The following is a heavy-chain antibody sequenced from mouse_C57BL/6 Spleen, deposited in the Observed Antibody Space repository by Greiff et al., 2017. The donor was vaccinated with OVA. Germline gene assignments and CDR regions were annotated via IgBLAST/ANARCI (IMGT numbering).Heavy chain of an antibody. CDR1: GYTFTSYW. Sequence: QVQLQQPGPELVKPGASVKLSCKASGYTFTSYWMHWVKQRPGPGLEWIGNINPSNGGTNYNEKFKSKATLTVDKSSSTAYMPLSSLTSEDSAVYYCAKEEYDYDQAMDYWGQGTSVTVSS. V-gene: IGHV1-53*01. D-gene: IGHD2-4*01. CDR3: AKEEYDYDQAMDY. CDR2: INPSNGGT. J-gene: IGHJ4*01.